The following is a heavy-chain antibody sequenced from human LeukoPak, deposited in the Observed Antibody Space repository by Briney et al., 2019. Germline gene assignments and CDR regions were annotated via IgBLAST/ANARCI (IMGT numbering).Heavy chain of an antibody. V-gene: IGHV3-30*18. Sequence: GGSLRLSCAASGFTFSSYGMHWVRQAPGKGLEWVAVISYDGSNKYYADSVKGRFTISRDNSKNTLYLQMNSLRAEDTAVYYCAKDWSLDYWGQGTLITVSS. CDR3: AKDWSLDY. D-gene: IGHD3-3*01. CDR2: ISYDGSNK. J-gene: IGHJ4*02. CDR1: GFTFSSYG.